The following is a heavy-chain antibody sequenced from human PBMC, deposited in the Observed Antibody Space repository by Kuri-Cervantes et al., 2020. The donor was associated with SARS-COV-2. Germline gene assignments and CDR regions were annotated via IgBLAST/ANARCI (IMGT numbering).Heavy chain of an antibody. Sequence: ASVKVSCKASGYTFTGYYMHGVRQAPGQGLEWMGWINPNSGGTNYAQKFQGRVTMNRDTSISTAYMELSRLRSDDTAVYYCARGGGGYCSSTSCYFSYYYGMDVWGQGTTVTVSS. CDR1: GYTFTGYY. J-gene: IGHJ6*02. CDR2: INPNSGGT. V-gene: IGHV1-2*02. D-gene: IGHD2-2*01. CDR3: ARGGGGYCSSTSCYFSYYYGMDV.